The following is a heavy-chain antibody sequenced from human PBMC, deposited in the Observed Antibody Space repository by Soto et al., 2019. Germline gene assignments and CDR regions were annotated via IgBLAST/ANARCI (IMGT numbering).Heavy chain of an antibody. CDR2: INHSGST. CDR3: ARGGHSSGWYVNY. J-gene: IGHJ4*02. CDR1: GGSFSGYY. V-gene: IGHV4-34*01. Sequence: SETLSLTCAVYGGSFSGYYWSWIRQPPGKGLEWIGEINHSGSTNYNPSLKSRVTISVDTSKNQFSLKLSSVTAADTAVYYCARGGHSSGWYVNYWGQGTLVTVSS. D-gene: IGHD6-19*01.